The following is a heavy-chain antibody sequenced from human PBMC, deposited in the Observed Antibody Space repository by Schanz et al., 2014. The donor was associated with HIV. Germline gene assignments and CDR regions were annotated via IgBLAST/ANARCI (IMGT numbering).Heavy chain of an antibody. CDR1: GFTFSSYG. J-gene: IGHJ6*02. CDR2: ISYDGSNK. D-gene: IGHD3-10*01. Sequence: QVQLVESGGGVVQPGRSLRLSCAASGFTFSSYGMHWVRQAPGKGLEWVAVISYDGSNKYYADSVKGRFTISRDNSKNTLYLQMNSLRAEDTAVYHCAKDGASSGSYSYGMDVWGQGTTVTVSS. V-gene: IGHV3-30*18. CDR3: AKDGASSGSYSYGMDV.